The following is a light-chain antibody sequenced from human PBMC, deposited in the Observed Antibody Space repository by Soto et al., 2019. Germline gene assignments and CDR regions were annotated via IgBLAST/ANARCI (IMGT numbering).Light chain of an antibody. CDR2: WAS. Sequence: DIVMTQSPDSLAVSLGERATINCRSSQSILKSSIKKNSLAWYQQKPGQPPRLLIYWASTRDSGVPERFSGSGSGTDFTLTISRLQAEDVAVYYGQQYYSSSLTFGGGTKVEIK. CDR1: QSILKSSIKKNS. V-gene: IGKV4-1*01. J-gene: IGKJ4*01. CDR3: QQYYSSSLT.